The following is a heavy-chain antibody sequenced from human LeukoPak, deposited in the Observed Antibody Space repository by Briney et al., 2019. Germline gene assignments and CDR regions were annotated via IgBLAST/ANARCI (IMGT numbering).Heavy chain of an antibody. D-gene: IGHD5-18*01. CDR1: GVTFSGYD. CDR2: INHSGST. CDR3: ARGLRGYSYGTACYMDS. V-gene: IGHV4-34*01. Sequence: SETLSLNCAVYGVTFSGYDWSWIRQPPGKGLEWIGEINHSGSTNYNPSLKSRVTISVDTSKNQFSLKLSSVTAADTAVYYCARGLRGYSYGTACYMDSWGKGTTVTVSS. J-gene: IGHJ6*03.